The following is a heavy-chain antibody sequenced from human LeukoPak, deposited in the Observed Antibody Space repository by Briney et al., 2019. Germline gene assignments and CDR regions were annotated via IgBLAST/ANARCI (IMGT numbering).Heavy chain of an antibody. CDR1: GGTFSSYA. CDR2: IIPILGIA. Sequence: SVKVSCKASGGTFSSYAISWVRQAPGQGLEWMGRIIPILGIANYAQKFQGRVTITADKSTSTAYMELSSLRSEDTAVYYCARDLPYSGSYYGVIDYWGQGTLVTASS. CDR3: ARDLPYSGSYYGVIDY. V-gene: IGHV1-69*04. J-gene: IGHJ4*02. D-gene: IGHD1-26*01.